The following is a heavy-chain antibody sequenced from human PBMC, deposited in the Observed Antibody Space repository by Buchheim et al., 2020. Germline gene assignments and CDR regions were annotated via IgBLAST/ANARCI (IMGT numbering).Heavy chain of an antibody. J-gene: IGHJ4*02. Sequence: EVQLVQSGAEVKKLGQSLKISCKGSGYSFSNYWIAWVRQTPGKGLEWIGVIHPADDSSTIYSLSFQGQVTFSASKSITTASLQWSSLKASDTAMYYCAKRGWTKTDYYFDHWGQGTL. CDR3: AKRGWTKTDYYFDH. CDR2: IHPADDSST. CDR1: GYSFSNYW. V-gene: IGHV5-51*01. D-gene: IGHD1/OR15-1a*01.